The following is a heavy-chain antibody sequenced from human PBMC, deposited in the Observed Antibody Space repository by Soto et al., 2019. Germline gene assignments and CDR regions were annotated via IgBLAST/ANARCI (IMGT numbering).Heavy chain of an antibody. Sequence: QVQLVESGGGVVQPGRSLRLSCAASGSTFSSYGMHWVRQAPGKGLEWVAVISYDGSNKYYADSVKGRFTISRDNSKNTLYLQMNSLRAEDTAVYYCAKGLGYCSSTSCYLAYYYGMDVWGQGTTVTVSS. V-gene: IGHV3-30*18. D-gene: IGHD2-2*01. J-gene: IGHJ6*02. CDR1: GSTFSSYG. CDR3: AKGLGYCSSTSCYLAYYYGMDV. CDR2: ISYDGSNK.